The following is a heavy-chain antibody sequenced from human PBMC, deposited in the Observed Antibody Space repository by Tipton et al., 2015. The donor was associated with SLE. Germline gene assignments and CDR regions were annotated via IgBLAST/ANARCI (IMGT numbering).Heavy chain of an antibody. CDR2: INHSGST. J-gene: IGHJ4*02. V-gene: IGHV4-34*01. D-gene: IGHD6-19*01. CDR3: ARGGGYSSGWYDFDY. CDR1: GGSVSGHY. Sequence: LRLSCAVYGGSVSGHYWSWIRQPPGKGLEWIGEINHSGSTNYNPSLKSRVTISVDTSKNQFSLKLSSVTAADTAVYYCARGGGYSSGWYDFDYWGQGTLVPVSS.